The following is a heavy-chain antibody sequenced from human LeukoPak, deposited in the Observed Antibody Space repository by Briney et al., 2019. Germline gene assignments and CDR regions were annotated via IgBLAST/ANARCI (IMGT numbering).Heavy chain of an antibody. D-gene: IGHD1-26*01. CDR1: GFTFSSYW. J-gene: IGHJ4*02. Sequence: GGSLRLSCAASGFTFSSYWMHWVRQAPGKGLVWVSRINTDASSTSYAGSVKGRFTISRENAKNTLYLQMNSLRADDTAVYYCARDPMGATTYWGQGTLVTVSS. V-gene: IGHV3-74*01. CDR3: ARDPMGATTY. CDR2: INTDASST.